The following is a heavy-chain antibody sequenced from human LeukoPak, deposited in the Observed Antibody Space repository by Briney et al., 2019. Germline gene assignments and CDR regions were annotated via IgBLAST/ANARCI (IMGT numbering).Heavy chain of an antibody. D-gene: IGHD6-13*01. Sequence: GGSLRLSCAASGFTFSSYAMSWVRQAPGRGLEWVSAISGSGGSTYYADSVKGRFTISRDNSKNTLYLQMNSLRAEDTAVYYCAKDPSSSWYSVRGYFDYWGQGTLVTVSS. CDR1: GFTFSSYA. J-gene: IGHJ4*02. CDR2: ISGSGGST. CDR3: AKDPSSSWYSVRGYFDY. V-gene: IGHV3-23*01.